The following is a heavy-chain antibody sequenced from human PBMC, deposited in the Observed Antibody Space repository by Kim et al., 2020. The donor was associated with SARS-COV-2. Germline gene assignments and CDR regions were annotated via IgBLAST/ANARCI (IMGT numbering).Heavy chain of an antibody. J-gene: IGHJ6*02. CDR2: INPSGGST. D-gene: IGHD4-17*01. V-gene: IGHV1-46*01. Sequence: ASVKVSCKASGYTFTSYYMHWVRQAPGQGLEWMGIINPSGGSTSYAQKFQGRVTMTRDTSTSTVYMELSSLRSEDTAVYYCARDGTTVTRNYYYYYGMDVWGQGTTVTVSS. CDR1: GYTFTSYY. CDR3: ARDGTTVTRNYYYYYGMDV.